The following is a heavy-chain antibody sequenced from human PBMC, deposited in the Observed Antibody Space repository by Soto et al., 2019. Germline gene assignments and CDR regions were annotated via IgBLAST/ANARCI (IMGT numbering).Heavy chain of an antibody. CDR1: GFTFSIYD. J-gene: IGHJ6*02. Sequence: PGGSLRLSCAASGFTFSIYDFIWVRQAPGKGLEWVSYVSSGGGTMYYADSVKGRFTMSRDNAKSSVYLQMNSLRAEDMAVYYCARACTSTTCYWGMDVWGQGTTVTVSS. V-gene: IGHV3-48*03. CDR2: VSSGGGTM. CDR3: ARACTSTTCYWGMDV. D-gene: IGHD2-2*01.